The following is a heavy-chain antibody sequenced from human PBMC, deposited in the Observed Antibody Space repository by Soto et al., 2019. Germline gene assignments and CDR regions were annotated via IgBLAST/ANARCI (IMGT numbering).Heavy chain of an antibody. J-gene: IGHJ6*02. V-gene: IGHV3-7*03. CDR2: IKQDGSEK. CDR1: GFTFSSYW. D-gene: IGHD2-21*01. Sequence: GGSLRLSCAASGFTFSSYWMSRVRQAPGKGLEWVANIKQDGSEKYYVDSVKGRFTISRDNAKNSLYLQMNSLRAEDTAVYYCAKDHSRYYYYYGMDVWGQGTTVTVSS. CDR3: AKDHSRYYYYYGMDV.